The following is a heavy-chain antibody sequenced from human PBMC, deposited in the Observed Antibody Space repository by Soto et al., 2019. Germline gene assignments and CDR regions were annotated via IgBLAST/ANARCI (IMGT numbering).Heavy chain of an antibody. Sequence: SETLSLTCTVSGGSISSGGYFWSWIRQHPGKGLEWIGDIYYSGSTNYNPSLKSRVTISVDTSKNQFSLKLTSVTAADTAVYYCARDKITGLFDYWGQGTLVTSPQ. CDR3: ARDKITGLFDY. V-gene: IGHV4-31*03. D-gene: IGHD2-8*02. J-gene: IGHJ4*02. CDR2: IYYSGST. CDR1: GGSISSGGYF.